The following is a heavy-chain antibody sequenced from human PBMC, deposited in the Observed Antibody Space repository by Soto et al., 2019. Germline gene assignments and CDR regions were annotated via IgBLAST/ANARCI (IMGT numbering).Heavy chain of an antibody. D-gene: IGHD2-15*01. CDR2: INPNSGGT. CDR1: GYTFTGYY. V-gene: IGHV1-2*04. J-gene: IGHJ5*02. CDR3: ARAPYCSGGSCYSTAWFDP. Sequence: QVQLVQSGAEVKKPGASVKVSCKASGYTFTGYYMHWVRQAPGQGLEWMGWINPNSGGTNYAQKFPGWVTMTRDTSISTAYMELSRLRSDDTAVYYCARAPYCSGGSCYSTAWFDPWGQGTLVTVSS.